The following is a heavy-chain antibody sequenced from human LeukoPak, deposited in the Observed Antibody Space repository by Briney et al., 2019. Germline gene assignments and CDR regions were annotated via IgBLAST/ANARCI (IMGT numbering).Heavy chain of an antibody. CDR3: AREGYYYDSSGYLFDY. CDR1: GFTFSSYG. D-gene: IGHD3-22*01. Sequence: PGGSLRLSCAASGFTFSSYGMHWVRQAPGKGLEWVAVIWYDGSNKYYADSVKRRFTISRDNSKNTLYLQMNSLRAEDTAVYYCAREGYYYDSSGYLFDYWGQGTLVTVSS. CDR2: IWYDGSNK. V-gene: IGHV3-33*08. J-gene: IGHJ4*02.